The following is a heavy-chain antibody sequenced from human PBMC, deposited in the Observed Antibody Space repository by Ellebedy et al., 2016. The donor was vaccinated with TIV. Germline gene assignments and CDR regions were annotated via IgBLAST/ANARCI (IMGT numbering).Heavy chain of an antibody. CDR3: ARSSGGDDSEDAFDI. J-gene: IGHJ3*02. CDR1: GYTFTSYY. Sequence: AASVKVSCKASGYTFTSYYMHWVRQAPGQGLEWMGIINPSGGSTSYAQKFQGRVTMTRDTSTSTVYMELSSLRSEDTAVYYCARSSGGDDSEDAFDIWGQGTMVTVSS. D-gene: IGHD6-25*01. CDR2: INPSGGST. V-gene: IGHV1-46*01.